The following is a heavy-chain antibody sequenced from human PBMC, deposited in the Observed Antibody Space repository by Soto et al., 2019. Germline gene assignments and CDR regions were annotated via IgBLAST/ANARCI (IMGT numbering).Heavy chain of an antibody. V-gene: IGHV3-48*03. CDR2: ISSSGNTI. J-gene: IGHJ4*02. CDR3: AGGGFDY. D-gene: IGHD1-26*01. Sequence: GGSLRLSCAASGFIFSGSEMNWVRQAPGKGLEWVLAISSSGNTIYYADSVKGRFTISRDNAKNSLYLQMNSLRVEDTAVYYCAGGGFDYWGQGTLVTVSS. CDR1: GFIFSGSE.